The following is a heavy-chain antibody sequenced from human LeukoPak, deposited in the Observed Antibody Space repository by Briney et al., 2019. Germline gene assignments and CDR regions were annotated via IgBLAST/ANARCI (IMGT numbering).Heavy chain of an antibody. J-gene: IGHJ4*02. CDR3: ARTVITAAAFDL. Sequence: SQTLSLTCSVSGGSISNGGDYWSWIRQHPGRGLEWIGNIYNSGGTYYNPSLKSRVSISVDTSKNHFSLKLSSVTAANTAVYYCARTVITAAAFDLWGQGTLVTVSS. D-gene: IGHD6-13*01. CDR1: GGSISNGGDY. CDR2: IYNSGGT. V-gene: IGHV4-31*03.